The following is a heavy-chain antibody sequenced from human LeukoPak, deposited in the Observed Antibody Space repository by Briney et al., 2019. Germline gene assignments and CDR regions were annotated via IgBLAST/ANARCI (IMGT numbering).Heavy chain of an antibody. V-gene: IGHV3-30*04. Sequence: GGSLRLSCAASGFTFSDYAFHWVRQAPGKGLEWVAFISYGGATKFYADSVKGRFTISRDNSKNMLYLQMNSLRPEDTAVYYCPRDPGDYPFNYWGQGTLVTVSS. D-gene: IGHD4-17*01. CDR1: GFTFSDYA. CDR2: ISYGGATK. CDR3: PRDPGDYPFNY. J-gene: IGHJ4*02.